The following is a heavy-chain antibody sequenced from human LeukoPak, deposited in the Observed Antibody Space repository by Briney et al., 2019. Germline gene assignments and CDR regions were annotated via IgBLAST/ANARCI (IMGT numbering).Heavy chain of an antibody. D-gene: IGHD3-10*01. Sequence: GASVKVSCKASGYTFTSYGISWVRQAPGQGLEWMGWISAYNGKTNYAQKLQGRVTMTTDTSTSTAYMELRSLRSDDTAMYYCARVPIPEVLWFGEEQGGYYYYYMDVWDKGTTVTISS. CDR2: ISAYNGKT. CDR1: GYTFTSYG. J-gene: IGHJ6*03. CDR3: ARVPIPEVLWFGEEQGGYYYYYMDV. V-gene: IGHV1-18*01.